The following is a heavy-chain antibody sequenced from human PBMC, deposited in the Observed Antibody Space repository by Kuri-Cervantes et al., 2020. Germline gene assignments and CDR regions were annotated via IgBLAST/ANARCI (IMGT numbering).Heavy chain of an antibody. D-gene: IGHD2-15*01. J-gene: IGHJ4*02. CDR1: GGSISSSSYY. CDR2: IYHSGST. CDR3: ARARDIGYCSGGSCYYFDY. Sequence: SETLSLTCTVSGGSISSSSYYWGWTRQPPGKGLEWIGYIYHSGSTYYNPSLKSRVTISVDRSKNQFSLKLSSVTAADTAVYYCARARDIGYCSGGSCYYFDYWGQGTLVTVSS. V-gene: IGHV4-30-2*01.